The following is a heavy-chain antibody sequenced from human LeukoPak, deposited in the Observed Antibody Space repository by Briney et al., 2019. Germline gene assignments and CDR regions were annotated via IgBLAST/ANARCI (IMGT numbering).Heavy chain of an antibody. V-gene: IGHV4-59*11. CDR1: GGSITTHY. CDR2: LRDSVTT. D-gene: IGHD5-18*01. Sequence: SETLSLTCTVSGGSITTHYWSWIRQPPGKGLEWIAYLRDSVTTKDTPSLNSRVTLSADTSKNQYFLRLTSVTAADTAVYYCATIKRGDIFGYFDFWGQGILVTVSS. CDR3: ATIKRGDIFGYFDF. J-gene: IGHJ4*02.